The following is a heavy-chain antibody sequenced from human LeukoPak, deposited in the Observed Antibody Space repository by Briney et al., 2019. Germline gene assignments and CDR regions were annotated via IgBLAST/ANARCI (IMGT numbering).Heavy chain of an antibody. CDR1: GYSISSGYY. Sequence: SETLSLTCTVSGYSISSGYYWGWIRQPPGKGLEWIGSIYHSGSTYYNPSLKSRVTISVDTSKNQFSLKLSSVTAADTAVYYCARFGKYYYDSSGYYYDYWGQGTLVTVSS. CDR2: IYHSGST. CDR3: ARFGKYYYDSSGYYYDY. V-gene: IGHV4-38-2*02. J-gene: IGHJ4*02. D-gene: IGHD3-22*01.